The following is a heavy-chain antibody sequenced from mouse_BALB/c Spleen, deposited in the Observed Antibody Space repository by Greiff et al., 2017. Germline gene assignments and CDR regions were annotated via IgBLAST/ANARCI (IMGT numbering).Heavy chain of an antibody. D-gene: IGHD4-1*01. CDR3: ARLANWEGYYAMDY. Sequence: EVKVVESGGGLVKLGGSLKLSCAASGFTFSSYYMSWVRQTPEKRLELVAAINSNGGSTYYPDTVKGRFTISRDNAKNTLYLQMSSLKSEDTALYYCARLANWEGYYAMDYWGQGTSVTVSS. CDR2: INSNGGST. V-gene: IGHV5-6-2*01. CDR1: GFTFSSYY. J-gene: IGHJ4*01.